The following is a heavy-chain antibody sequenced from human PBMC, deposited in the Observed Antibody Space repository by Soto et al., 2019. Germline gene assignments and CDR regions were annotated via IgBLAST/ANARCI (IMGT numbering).Heavy chain of an antibody. D-gene: IGHD3-3*01. CDR1: GFSLTTSGVG. J-gene: IGHJ4*02. CDR2: IYWDDDK. Sequence: QITLNESGPTVVRPTETLTLTCRFSGFSLTTSGVGVGWIRQSPGKAPEWLALIYWDDDKRYRASLKSRLTSTKDTSKNQVVRTVSDLDPTDTATYYCAHRVLRTVFGLVTTTAIYFDFWGQGTPVAVSS. CDR3: AHRVLRTVFGLVTTTAIYFDF. V-gene: IGHV2-5*02.